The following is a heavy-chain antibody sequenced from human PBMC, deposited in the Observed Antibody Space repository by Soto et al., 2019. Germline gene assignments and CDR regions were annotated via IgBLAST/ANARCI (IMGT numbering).Heavy chain of an antibody. V-gene: IGHV1-18*01. CDR3: ARGGDYYYGLDV. CDR2: ISAFNGQT. D-gene: IGHD3-16*01. CDR1: GYTFTSYG. Sequence: QVQLVQSGDEVKKPGASVKVSCRASGYTFTSYGVSWVRQAPGQGLEWMGWISAFNGQTNYRQKVQGRVTLTTEASTRTAYMELRSLRSDDTAVYYCARGGDYYYGLDVWGQGTTVTVSS. J-gene: IGHJ6*02.